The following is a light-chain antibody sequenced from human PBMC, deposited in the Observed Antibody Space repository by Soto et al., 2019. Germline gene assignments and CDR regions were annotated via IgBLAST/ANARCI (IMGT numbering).Light chain of an antibody. CDR3: QQYYSTPQT. V-gene: IGKV4-1*01. Sequence: DIVMTQSPDSLAVSLGERATINCKSRQSVLYSSNNKNYLAWYQQKPGQPPKLLIYWASTRESGVPDRFSGSGSGTDFTLTISSLQAEDVAVYYCQQYYSTPQTVGPGTKVDIK. CDR1: QSVLYSSNNKNY. J-gene: IGKJ3*01. CDR2: WAS.